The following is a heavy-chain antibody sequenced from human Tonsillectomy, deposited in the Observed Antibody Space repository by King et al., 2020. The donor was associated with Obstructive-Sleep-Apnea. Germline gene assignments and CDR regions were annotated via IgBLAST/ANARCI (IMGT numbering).Heavy chain of an antibody. CDR3: AKDICTNGVCTYDY. Sequence: VQLVDSGGGLVQPGGSLRLSCAASGFTFNSYAMNWVRQAPGKGLEWVSGVSGSGDNTFYADSVKGRFTISRDNSKRTSYLQMNSLRAEDTAVYYCAKDICTNGVCTYDYWGQGTLVTVSS. D-gene: IGHD2-8*01. CDR1: GFTFNSYA. CDR2: VSGSGDNT. V-gene: IGHV3-23*04. J-gene: IGHJ4*02.